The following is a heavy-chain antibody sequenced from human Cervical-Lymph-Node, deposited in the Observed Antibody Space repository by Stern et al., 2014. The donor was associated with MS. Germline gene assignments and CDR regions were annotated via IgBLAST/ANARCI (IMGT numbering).Heavy chain of an antibody. CDR2: ISGYNDNT. Sequence: VQLVESGAEVKKPGASVKVSCKSSGYTFTNYGISWVRQAPGQGLEWVGWISGYNDNTNYVEKFQGRVTMTTDTSTNTAYMELRSLRSDDTAVYYCARDPRVAVAGTGGGFDPWGQGTLVTVSS. J-gene: IGHJ5*02. D-gene: IGHD6-19*01. CDR3: ARDPRVAVAGTGGGFDP. CDR1: GYTFTNYG. V-gene: IGHV1-18*01.